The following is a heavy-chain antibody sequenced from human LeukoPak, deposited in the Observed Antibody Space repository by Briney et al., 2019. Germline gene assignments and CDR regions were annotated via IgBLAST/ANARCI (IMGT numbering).Heavy chain of an antibody. CDR1: GFSFRSYV. D-gene: IGHD6-25*01. J-gene: IGHJ4*02. Sequence: PGGSLKLSCLASGFSFRSYVMHWVRQAPGKGLEYVSAITSNGDTTFYTDSVKGRFTISRDNSQNTLFLQMSSLRADDTAVYYCVKDQRHYWGQGTLVTVSS. CDR2: ITSNGDTT. CDR3: VKDQRHY. V-gene: IGHV3-64D*06.